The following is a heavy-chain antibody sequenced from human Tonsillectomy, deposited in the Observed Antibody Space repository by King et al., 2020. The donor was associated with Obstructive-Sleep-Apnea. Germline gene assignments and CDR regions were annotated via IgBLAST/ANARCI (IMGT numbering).Heavy chain of an antibody. CDR3: ARPVSYYYDSSGYSV. Sequence: VQLVESGGGVVQPGRSLRLSCAASGFTFSSYAMHWVRQAPGKGLEWVAVISYDGSNRYYADSVKGRFTISRDNSKNTLYLQMNSQRAEDTAVYYCARPVSYYYDSSGYSVWGQGTLVTVSS. J-gene: IGHJ1*01. V-gene: IGHV3-30-3*01. CDR1: GFTFSSYA. CDR2: ISYDGSNR. D-gene: IGHD3-22*01.